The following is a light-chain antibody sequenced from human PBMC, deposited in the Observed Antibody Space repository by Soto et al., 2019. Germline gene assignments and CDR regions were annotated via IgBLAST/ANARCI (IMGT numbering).Light chain of an antibody. Sequence: EIAVTQSPATLSVSPWERATLSSRASQSVSSNLAWYQQKPGQAPRLLIYGASTGATGIPARFSGSGSGTEFTLTISSLQSEDFAVYYCQQYNNWPPIPFGQVTRLAIK. CDR1: QSVSSN. CDR3: QQYNNWPPIP. CDR2: GAS. J-gene: IGKJ5*01. V-gene: IGKV3-15*01.